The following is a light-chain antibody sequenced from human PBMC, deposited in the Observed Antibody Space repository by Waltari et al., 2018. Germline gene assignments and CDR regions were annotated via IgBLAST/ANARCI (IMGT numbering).Light chain of an antibody. CDR1: SDINVGDFN. Sequence: QPVLTQPPSSSASPGESARLTCTLPSDINVGDFNIYWYQQKPGSPPRFLLYYKSDSEEVQGSGVPSRFSGSKVASANAGILLMSGLQSEDEADYYCMFWPSNVWVFGGGTKLTVL. CDR2: YKSDSEE. V-gene: IGLV5-37*01. J-gene: IGLJ3*02. CDR3: MFWPSNVWV.